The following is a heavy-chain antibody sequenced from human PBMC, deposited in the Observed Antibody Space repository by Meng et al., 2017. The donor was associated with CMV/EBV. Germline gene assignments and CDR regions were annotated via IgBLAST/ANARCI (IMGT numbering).Heavy chain of an antibody. Sequence: SETLSLTCTVSGGSISSYYWSWIRQPPGKGLEWIGYIYYSGSTNYNPSLKSRVTISVDTSKNQFSLKLSSVTAADTAVYYCARDLDSKEQLVYFDYWGQGTLVTVSS. J-gene: IGHJ4*02. V-gene: IGHV4-59*12. CDR1: GGSISSYY. CDR2: IYYSGST. D-gene: IGHD6-6*01. CDR3: ARDLDSKEQLVYFDY.